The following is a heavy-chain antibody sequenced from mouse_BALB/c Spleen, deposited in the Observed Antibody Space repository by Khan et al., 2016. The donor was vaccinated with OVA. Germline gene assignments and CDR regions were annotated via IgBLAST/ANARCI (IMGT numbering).Heavy chain of an antibody. D-gene: IGHD2-2*01. Sequence: EVQLQESGTVLARPGASVKMSCKTSGYSFTSYWMHWIKQRPGQGLEWIGAIYPGNSDANYNQKFKDKAKLTAVTSASTANMELSSLTDEDSAVYYCTRWGYGFAYWGQGTLVTVSA. J-gene: IGHJ3*01. V-gene: IGHV1-5*01. CDR1: GYSFTSYW. CDR3: TRWGYGFAY. CDR2: IYPGNSDA.